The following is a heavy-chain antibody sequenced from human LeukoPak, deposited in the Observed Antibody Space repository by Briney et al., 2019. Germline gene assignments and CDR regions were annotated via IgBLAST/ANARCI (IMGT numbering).Heavy chain of an antibody. J-gene: IGHJ4*02. CDR1: CGSITSGGYD. D-gene: IGHD4-23*01. CDR3: AKLYGGPRGVDY. CDR2: IYTDGSP. V-gene: IGHV4-39*07. Sequence: PSETLSLTWTVVCGSITSGGYDWAWIRESRWKGLEWIGNIYTDGSPYYNPSLKSRVTILLDTSKNQFSLKLTSVPAADTAVYYCAKLYGGPRGVDYWGQGNLVTASS.